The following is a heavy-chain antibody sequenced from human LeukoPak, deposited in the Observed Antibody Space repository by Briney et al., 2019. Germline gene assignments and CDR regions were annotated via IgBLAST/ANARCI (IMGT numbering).Heavy chain of an antibody. CDR3: AKGWGCCCCSCYYDYRDPFFDF. D-gene: IGHD2-15*01. J-gene: IGHJ4*02. V-gene: IGHV3-23*01. CDR1: GCTFSSYA. CDR2: ISGSGGST. Sequence: GGSLRLSCAASGCTFSSYAMSWLRQAPGKGLEWVSAISGSGGSTYYADSVKGGFTISRDYSKNTVYPQMNSLSAEDTAIYYCAKGWGCCCCSCYYDYRDPFFDFWGQGTLVTVSS.